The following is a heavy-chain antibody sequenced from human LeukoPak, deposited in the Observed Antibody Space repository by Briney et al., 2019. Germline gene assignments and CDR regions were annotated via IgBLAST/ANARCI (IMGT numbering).Heavy chain of an antibody. CDR1: GFTFSSYS. Sequence: GGSLRLSCAASGFTFSSYSMNWVRQAPGKGLEWVSYISSSSSTIYYADSVKGRFTISRDNAKNSLYLQMNSLRAEDTAVYYCARVEWGDYGNFDAFDIWGQGTMVTVSS. CDR2: ISSSSSTI. D-gene: IGHD4-17*01. V-gene: IGHV3-48*01. J-gene: IGHJ3*02. CDR3: ARVEWGDYGNFDAFDI.